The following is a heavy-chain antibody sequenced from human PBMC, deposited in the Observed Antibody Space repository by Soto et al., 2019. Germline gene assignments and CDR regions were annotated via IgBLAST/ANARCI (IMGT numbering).Heavy chain of an antibody. D-gene: IGHD2-2*01. CDR1: GGTFSSYA. V-gene: IGHV1-69*01. CDR3: ARSQGSSTSLEIYYYYYYGMDV. J-gene: IGHJ6*02. CDR2: IIPISETT. Sequence: QVQLVQSGAEVKKPGSSAKVSCKASGGTFSSYAISWVRQAPGQGLEWMGGIIPISETTNYAQKFQGRVTITADECKSTAYMELSSLRSEDTAVYYCARSQGSSTSLEIYYYYYYGMDVWGQGTTVTVSS.